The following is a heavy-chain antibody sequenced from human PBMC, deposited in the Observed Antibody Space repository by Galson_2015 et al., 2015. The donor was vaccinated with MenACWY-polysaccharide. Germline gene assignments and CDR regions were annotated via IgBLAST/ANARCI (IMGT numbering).Heavy chain of an antibody. V-gene: IGHV3-23*01. CDR1: GFTFSIYT. D-gene: IGHD2-15*01. CDR2: ISGSGTNT. CDR3: AKALPGSLRALDH. Sequence: SLRLSCATSGFTFSIYTMHWVRQAPGKGLEWVSDISGSGTNTDYADSVKGRFTISRDNSKDSLYLQMNSLRAEDTAIYYCAKALPGSLRALDHWGQGTLVAVSS. J-gene: IGHJ4*02.